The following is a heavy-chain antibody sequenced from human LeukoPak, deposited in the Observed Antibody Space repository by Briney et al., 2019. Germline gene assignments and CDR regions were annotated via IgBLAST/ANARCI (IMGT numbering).Heavy chain of an antibody. CDR2: IDPSGGNT. Sequence: GASVKVSCKASGYTFTKYHIHWVRQAPGQGLEWMGTIDPSGGNTNFVEKFQGRVTMTRDTSTSTIYMELSSLRSEDSALYFCARRSGGSYGDAFDIWGLGTIVTVSS. CDR3: ARRSGGSYGDAFDI. J-gene: IGHJ3*02. CDR1: GYTFTKYH. V-gene: IGHV1-46*01. D-gene: IGHD1-26*01.